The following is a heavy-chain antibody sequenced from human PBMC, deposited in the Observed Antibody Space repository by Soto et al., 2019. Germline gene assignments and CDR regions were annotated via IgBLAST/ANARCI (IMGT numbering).Heavy chain of an antibody. CDR3: ARWLVRGVIIPAQNWFDP. D-gene: IGHD3-10*02. J-gene: IGHJ5*02. CDR1: GGSISSYY. Sequence: PSETLSLTCTVSGGSISSYYWSWIRQPPGKGLEWIGYIYYSGSTNYNPSLKSRVTISVDTSKNHFSLKLSSVTAADTAVYYCARWLVRGVIIPAQNWFDPWGQGTLVTVSS. V-gene: IGHV4-59*08. CDR2: IYYSGST.